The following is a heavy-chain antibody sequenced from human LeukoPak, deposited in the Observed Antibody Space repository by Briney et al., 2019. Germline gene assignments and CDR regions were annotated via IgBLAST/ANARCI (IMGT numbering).Heavy chain of an antibody. CDR1: GLTFSNYA. J-gene: IGHJ4*02. Sequence: GGSLRLSCAASGLTFSNYAMTWVRQAPGKGLEWVSYISSSGTIYYADSVKGRFTISRDNAKNSLYLQMNSLRAEDTAMYYCARDQGNWNIDYWGQGTLVTVSS. D-gene: IGHD1/OR15-1a*01. CDR3: ARDQGNWNIDY. V-gene: IGHV3-69-1*01. CDR2: ISSSGTI.